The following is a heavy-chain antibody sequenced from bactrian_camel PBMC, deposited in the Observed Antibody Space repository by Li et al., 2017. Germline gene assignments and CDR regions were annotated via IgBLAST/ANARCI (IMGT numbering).Heavy chain of an antibody. V-gene: IGHV3S53*01. Sequence: HVQLVESGGGSVQAGGSLRLSCVASGNTRSNNFMAWFRQAPGKEREGVAGIDNDGTTRYRDSVRGRFTISQDNAKNTLYLQMNSLKAEDTAMYYCAADVRVGRYLGRCDFGAYGQGTQVTVS. CDR1: GNTRSNNF. CDR2: IDNDGTT. J-gene: IGHJ6*01. CDR3: AADVRVGRYLGRCDFGA. D-gene: IGHD1*01.